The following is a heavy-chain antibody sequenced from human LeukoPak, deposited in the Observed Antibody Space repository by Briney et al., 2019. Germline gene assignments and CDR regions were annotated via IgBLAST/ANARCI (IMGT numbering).Heavy chain of an antibody. CDR1: GGSISSYY. CDR3: ARDSSGNLGY. Sequence: PSETLSLTCTVSGGSISSYYWSWIRQPPGKGLEWIGYIYYSGSTNYNPSLKSRVTISVDTSKNQFSLKLSSVTAADTAVYYCARDSSGNLGYWSQGTLVTVSS. CDR2: IYYSGST. J-gene: IGHJ4*02. V-gene: IGHV4-59*01. D-gene: IGHD1-26*01.